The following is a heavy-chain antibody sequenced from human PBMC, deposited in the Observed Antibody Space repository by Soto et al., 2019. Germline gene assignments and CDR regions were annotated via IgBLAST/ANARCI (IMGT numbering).Heavy chain of an antibody. V-gene: IGHV3-48*04. D-gene: IGHD1-26*01. Sequence: GGALRLSFAAPGFTFRSYSMNWVRPAPGEGLEWVSYISTTSSTIYYVDSVKGRFTISRDNAKNSLFLQMNSLRAEDTAVYYCARMGSGTYYYYYATDVWGQGTTVTVSS. CDR1: GFTFRSYS. J-gene: IGHJ6*02. CDR2: ISTTSSTI. CDR3: ARMGSGTYYYYYATDV.